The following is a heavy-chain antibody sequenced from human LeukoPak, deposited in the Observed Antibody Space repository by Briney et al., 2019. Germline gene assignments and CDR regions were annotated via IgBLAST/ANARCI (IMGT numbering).Heavy chain of an antibody. CDR3: ARVIGWDEPFDI. Sequence: PGGSLRLSCAASGFTFSSYEMNWVRQAPGKGLEWVAFIRYDGSNKYYADSVKGRFTVSRDNAKNTLYLQMNSLRAEDTAVYYCARVIGWDEPFDIWGQGTMVTVSS. CDR1: GFTFSSYE. J-gene: IGHJ3*02. V-gene: IGHV3-30*02. D-gene: IGHD1-26*01. CDR2: IRYDGSNK.